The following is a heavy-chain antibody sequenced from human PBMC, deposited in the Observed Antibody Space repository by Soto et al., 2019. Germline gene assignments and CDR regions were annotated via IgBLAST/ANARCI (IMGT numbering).Heavy chain of an antibody. J-gene: IGHJ4*02. CDR1: GFTFSSYS. Sequence: GGSLRLSCAASGFTFSSYSMNWVRQAPGKGLEWVSSISSSSSYIYYADSVKGRFTTSRDNAKNSLYLQMNSLRAEDTAVYYCASIAAGTVAPFDYWGQGTLVTVSS. V-gene: IGHV3-21*01. D-gene: IGHD6-13*01. CDR3: ASIAAGTVAPFDY. CDR2: ISSSSSYI.